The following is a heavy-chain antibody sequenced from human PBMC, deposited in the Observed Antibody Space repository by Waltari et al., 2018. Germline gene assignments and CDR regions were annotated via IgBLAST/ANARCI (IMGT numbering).Heavy chain of an antibody. Sequence: EVQLLASGGGLVQPGGSLRLSCAASGFTFSSYAMSWVRQAPGKGLEWVSAISGSGGSTYYADSVKGRFTIYRDNSKNTLYLQMNSLRAEDTVVYYCAKDGAFRGSPFDYWGQGTLVTVSS. CDR2: ISGSGGST. CDR1: GFTFSSYA. D-gene: IGHD3-10*01. V-gene: IGHV3-23*01. J-gene: IGHJ4*02. CDR3: AKDGAFRGSPFDY.